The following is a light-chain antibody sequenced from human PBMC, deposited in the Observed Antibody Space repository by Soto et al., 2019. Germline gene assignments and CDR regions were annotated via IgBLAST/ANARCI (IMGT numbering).Light chain of an antibody. V-gene: IGLV2-14*01. Sequence: QSALTQPPSASGSLGQSVTISCTGTSSDVGGYNYVSWYQQHPDKAPKLMIYEVSNRPSGVSNRFSGSKSGHTASLTISGLQSEDEADYFCTSYTSYSTLDVFGTGTKLTVL. CDR3: TSYTSYSTLDV. CDR1: SSDVGGYNY. CDR2: EVS. J-gene: IGLJ1*01.